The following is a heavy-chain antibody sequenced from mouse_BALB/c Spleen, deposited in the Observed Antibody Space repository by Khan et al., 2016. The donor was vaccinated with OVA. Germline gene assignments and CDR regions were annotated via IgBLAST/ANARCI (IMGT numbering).Heavy chain of an antibody. Sequence: EVQLQESGPGLVKPSQSLSLTCTVTGYSITSGYAWNWIRQFPGNKLEWMGYISYSGVTSYTPSLKSRISITRDTSKNQFFLQLNSVTTEDTAPYSFARGNYYGYYFDYWGQGTTLTVSS. CDR1: GYSITSGYA. D-gene: IGHD1-1*01. J-gene: IGHJ2*01. CDR2: ISYSGVT. CDR3: ARGNYYGYYFDY. V-gene: IGHV3-2*02.